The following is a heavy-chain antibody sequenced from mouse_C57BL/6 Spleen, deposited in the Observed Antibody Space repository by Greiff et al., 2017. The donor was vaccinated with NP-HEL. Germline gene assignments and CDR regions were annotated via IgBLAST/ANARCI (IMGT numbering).Heavy chain of an antibody. Sequence: EVMLVESGGGLVKPGGSLKLSCAASGFTFSSYAMSWVRQTPEKRLEWVATISDGGSYTYYPDNVKGRFTISRDNAKNNLYLQMSHLKSEDTAMYYCARDPLLYGNYRYWYFDVWGTGTTVTVSS. D-gene: IGHD2-1*01. J-gene: IGHJ1*03. CDR3: ARDPLLYGNYRYWYFDV. V-gene: IGHV5-4*01. CDR2: ISDGGSYT. CDR1: GFTFSSYA.